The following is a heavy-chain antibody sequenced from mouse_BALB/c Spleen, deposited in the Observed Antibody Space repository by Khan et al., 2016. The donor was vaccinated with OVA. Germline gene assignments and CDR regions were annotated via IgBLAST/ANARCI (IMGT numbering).Heavy chain of an antibody. V-gene: IGHV1S136*01. J-gene: IGHJ3*01. Sequence: VQLKQSGPELVKPGASVKMSCKASGYTFTSYVMHWVKQKPGQGLEWIGYIYPNNDGPEYNEKFKGKATLTSDKSSSTAYMELSSLTSEDSAFYYCAGVGYDGKGFACRGQGTLVTLSA. CDR3: AGVGYDGKGFAC. CDR2: IYPNNDGP. D-gene: IGHD2-1*01. CDR1: GYTFTSYV.